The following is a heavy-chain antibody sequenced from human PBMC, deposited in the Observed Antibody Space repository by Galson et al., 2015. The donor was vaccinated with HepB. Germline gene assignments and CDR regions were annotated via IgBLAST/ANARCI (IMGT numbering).Heavy chain of an antibody. J-gene: IGHJ6*03. V-gene: IGHV3-23*01. CDR1: GFTFSNAW. Sequence: SLRLSCAASGFTFSNAWMSWVRQAPGRGLEWVSAISGSGGSTYYADSVKGRFPISRDNSKNTLYLQMNRLRAEDTAGYYCAKCGNWGGIGYYYYYMDVWGKGTTVTVSS. D-gene: IGHD7-27*01. CDR3: AKCGNWGGIGYYYYYMDV. CDR2: ISGSGGST.